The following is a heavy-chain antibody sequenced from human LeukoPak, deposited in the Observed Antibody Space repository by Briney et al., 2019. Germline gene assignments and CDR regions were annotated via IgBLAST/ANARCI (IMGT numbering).Heavy chain of an antibody. CDR2: INPNSGGT. J-gene: IGHJ6*02. Sequence: ASVKVSCKASGYTFTGYYMHWVRQAPGQGLEWMGWINPNSGGTNYAQKFQGRVTMTRDTSISTAYMELSRLRSDDTAVYYCARALESSRGWYYYYYGMDVWGQGTTVTVSS. D-gene: IGHD6-19*01. V-gene: IGHV1-2*02. CDR3: ARALESSRGWYYYYYGMDV. CDR1: GYTFTGYY.